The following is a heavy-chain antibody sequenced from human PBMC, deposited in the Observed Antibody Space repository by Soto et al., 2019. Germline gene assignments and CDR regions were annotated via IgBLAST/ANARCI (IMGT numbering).Heavy chain of an antibody. V-gene: IGHV3-23*01. J-gene: IGHJ4*02. Sequence: EVQLLEFGGGLVQPGGSLRLSCAASVLTFSSHAMSWVRQAPGKGLEWVSGISSSGGSTDHADSVKGRFTISRDNSKNTLYLQMNSLRAEDTAVYYCAKDPGGRASDYWGQGTLVTVSS. CDR2: ISSSGGST. CDR1: VLTFSSHA. CDR3: AKDPGGRASDY. D-gene: IGHD3-10*01.